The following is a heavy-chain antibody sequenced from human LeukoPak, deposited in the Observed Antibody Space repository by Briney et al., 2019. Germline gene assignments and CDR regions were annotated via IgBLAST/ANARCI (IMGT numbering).Heavy chain of an antibody. Sequence: SETLSLTCTVSGGSISSYYWSWIRQPPGKGLEWIGYIYYSGSTNYNPSLKSRVTISVDTSKNQFSLKLSSVTAADTAMYYCARLGDYDQPVPDYWGQGTLVTVSS. J-gene: IGHJ4*02. D-gene: IGHD4-17*01. V-gene: IGHV4-59*12. CDR2: IYYSGST. CDR3: ARLGDYDQPVPDY. CDR1: GGSISSYY.